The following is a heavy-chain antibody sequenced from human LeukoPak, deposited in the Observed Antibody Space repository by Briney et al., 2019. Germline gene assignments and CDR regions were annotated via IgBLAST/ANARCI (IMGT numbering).Heavy chain of an antibody. V-gene: IGHV3-74*01. CDR2: INSDGSST. D-gene: IGHD4-17*01. Sequence: GRSLRLSCAASGYTFSSYWMHWVPQAPGKGLVWVSRINSDGSSTSYADSVKGRFTISRDNAKNTLYLQMNSLRADDTAVYCCARVEGATVTTDYWGQGTLVTVSS. CDR1: GYTFSSYW. CDR3: ARVEGATVTTDY. J-gene: IGHJ4*02.